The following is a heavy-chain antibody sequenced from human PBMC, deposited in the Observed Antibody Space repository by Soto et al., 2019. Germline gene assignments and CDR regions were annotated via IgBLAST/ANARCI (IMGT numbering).Heavy chain of an antibody. CDR1: GFTLSSFW. D-gene: IGHD2-15*01. J-gene: IGHJ4*02. Sequence: EVQLVESGGGLVQPGGSLRLSCAASGFTLSSFWMHWVRQAPGKGLAWVSRINGDGSTTSYADSVKGRFDISRDNAKNIMYLQMTSLRAEETAVYYCVRSKDGSTLLAEYWGQGTLVTVSS. CDR2: INGDGSTT. V-gene: IGHV3-74*01. CDR3: VRSKDGSTLLAEY.